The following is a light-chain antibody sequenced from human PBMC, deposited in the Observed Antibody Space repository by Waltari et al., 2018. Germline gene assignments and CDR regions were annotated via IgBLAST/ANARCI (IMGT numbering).Light chain of an antibody. CDR2: VNSDGSH. CDR1: SGHSNYA. J-gene: IGLJ3*02. Sequence: QLMLTQSPSASAPLGASVKLTCTLSSGHSNYAIAWHQQQPEKGPRYLMKVNSDGSHIKGDGIPDRFSGSSSGAERYLTISSLQSEDEADYYCQTGGFGIWVFGGGTKLTVL. CDR3: QTGGFGIWV. V-gene: IGLV4-69*01.